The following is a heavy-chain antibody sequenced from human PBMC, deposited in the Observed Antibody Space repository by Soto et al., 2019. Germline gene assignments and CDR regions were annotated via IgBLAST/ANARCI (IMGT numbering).Heavy chain of an antibody. CDR3: ATPSPLCVGEFGGCDVQH. V-gene: IGHV1-3*01. CDR2: INDGSGNT. J-gene: IGHJ1*01. Sequence: QVQLVQSGAEVRKPGASVKVSCKASGYTFTTYPIHWVRQAPGQRLEWMGWINDGSGNTKYSQKFQGIVTLSSDTSASTAYMEVSSLRSEDTAVYYCATPSPLCVGEFGGCDVQHWGQGTLVAVSS. D-gene: IGHD2-21*01. CDR1: GYTFTTYP.